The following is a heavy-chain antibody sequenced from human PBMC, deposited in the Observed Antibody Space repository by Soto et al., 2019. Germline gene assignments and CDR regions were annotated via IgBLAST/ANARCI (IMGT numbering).Heavy chain of an antibody. J-gene: IGHJ3*02. CDR1: GGTFSSYA. CDR2: IIPIFGTA. D-gene: IGHD1-20*01. CDR3: ARGSVSSDLTSDAFDI. V-gene: IGHV1-69*01. Sequence: QVQLVQSGAEVKKPGSSVKVSCKASGGTFSSYASSWVRQAPGQGLEWMGGIIPIFGTANYAQKFQVRVTITADESTSTAYMELSSLRSEDTAVYSCARGSVSSDLTSDAFDIWGQGTMVTVYS.